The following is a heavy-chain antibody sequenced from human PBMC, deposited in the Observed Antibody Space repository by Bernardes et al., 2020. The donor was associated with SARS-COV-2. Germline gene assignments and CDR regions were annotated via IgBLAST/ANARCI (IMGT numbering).Heavy chain of an antibody. D-gene: IGHD2-2*01. V-gene: IGHV3-7*03. CDR2: IKQDGSEK. CDR3: VTRNCSTTRCFLDY. J-gene: IGHJ4*02. CDR1: GFTFSNYW. Sequence: GGSLRLSCAVSGFTFSNYWMSWVRQAPGKGLEWVANIKQDGSEKFYVDSVKGRFTISRDNAKNSLYLHMNSLRAEDTAVYYCVTRNCSTTRCFLDYWGQGILVTVSS.